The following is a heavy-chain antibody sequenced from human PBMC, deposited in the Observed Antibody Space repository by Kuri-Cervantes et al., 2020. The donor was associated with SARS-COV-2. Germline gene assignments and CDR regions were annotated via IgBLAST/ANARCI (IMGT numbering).Heavy chain of an antibody. CDR1: GFSLSTSGMC. CDR3: ARIQATTVIADY. Sequence: SGPTLVKPTQTLTLTCTFSGFSLSTSGMCVSWIRQPPGKALEWLARIDWDDDKYYSTSLRTRLTISKDTSKNQVVLTMTNMDSVDTATYYCARIQATTVIADYWGQGTLVTVSS. J-gene: IGHJ4*02. CDR2: IDWDDDK. V-gene: IGHV2-70*11. D-gene: IGHD4-11*01.